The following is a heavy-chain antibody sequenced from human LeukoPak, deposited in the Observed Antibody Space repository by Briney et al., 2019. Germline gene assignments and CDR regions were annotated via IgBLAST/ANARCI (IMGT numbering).Heavy chain of an antibody. J-gene: IGHJ3*02. V-gene: IGHV3-53*01. CDR2: IYAGGTT. Sequence: GGSLRLSCAASGFTVSSNYMSWVRQAPGKGLEWVSVIYAGGTTYYADSVKGRFTISRDISKNTVYLQMNSLRAEDTAVYYCARDSPLTGPIGAFDIWGQGTMVTISS. D-gene: IGHD7-27*01. CDR3: ARDSPLTGPIGAFDI. CDR1: GFTVSSNY.